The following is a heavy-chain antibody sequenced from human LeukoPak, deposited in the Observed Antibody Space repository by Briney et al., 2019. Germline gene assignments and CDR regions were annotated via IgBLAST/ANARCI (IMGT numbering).Heavy chain of an antibody. V-gene: IGHV4-38-2*02. CDR3: ARDPYYYDILTGYLYYYGMDV. Sequence: SETLSLTCAVSGYSISSGYYWGWIRQPPGKGLEWIGSIYHSGSTYYNPSLKSRVTIPVDTSKNQFSLKLSSVTAADTAVYYCARDPYYYDILTGYLYYYGMDVWGKGTTVTVSS. CDR1: GYSISSGYY. D-gene: IGHD3-9*01. J-gene: IGHJ6*04. CDR2: IYHSGST.